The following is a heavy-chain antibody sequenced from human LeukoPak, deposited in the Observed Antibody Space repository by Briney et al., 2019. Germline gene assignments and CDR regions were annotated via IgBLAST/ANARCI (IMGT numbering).Heavy chain of an antibody. CDR3: ARDGYRRIDS. CDR1: GFTVSTTY. J-gene: IGHJ4*02. D-gene: IGHD5-24*01. Sequence: GGSLRLSCAASGFTVSTTYMSWVRQAPGKGLECVSVIYSGGSTYNADSVKGRFTISRDNAKNSVHLQMNSLRDEDTAVYYCARDGYRRIDSWGQGTLVTVSS. V-gene: IGHV3-53*01. CDR2: IYSGGST.